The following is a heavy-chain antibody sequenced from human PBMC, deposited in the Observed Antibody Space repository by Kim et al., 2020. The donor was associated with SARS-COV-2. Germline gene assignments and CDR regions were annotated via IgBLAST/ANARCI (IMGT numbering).Heavy chain of an antibody. V-gene: IGHV3-74*01. Sequence: SYADSVKGRFTISRDNAKNTLYLQMNSLRAEDTAVYYCARPQWLVGGFDYWGQGTLVTVSS. D-gene: IGHD6-19*01. CDR3: ARPQWLVGGFDY. J-gene: IGHJ4*02.